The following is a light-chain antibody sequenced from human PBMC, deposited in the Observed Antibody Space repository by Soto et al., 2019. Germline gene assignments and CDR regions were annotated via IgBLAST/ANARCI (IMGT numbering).Light chain of an antibody. CDR1: SSDVGGYNY. Sequence: QSVLTQPASVSGSPGQSITISCTGTSSDVGGYNYVSWYQHHPGRAPKIMIYEVTNRPSGVSNRFSGSKSGNTASLTISGLQAEDEADYYCSSYTRTATVVFGGGTKLTVL. V-gene: IGLV2-14*01. CDR2: EVT. J-gene: IGLJ2*01. CDR3: SSYTRTATVV.